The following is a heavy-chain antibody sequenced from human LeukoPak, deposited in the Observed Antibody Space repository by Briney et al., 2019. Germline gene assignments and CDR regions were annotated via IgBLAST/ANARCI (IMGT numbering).Heavy chain of an antibody. J-gene: IGHJ6*02. D-gene: IGHD6-13*01. CDR3: ARVPIAAAPHYYYGMDV. CDR1: GGSISSYH. V-gene: IGHV4-59*01. CDR2: IYYSGST. Sequence: SETLSLTCTVSGGSISSYHWSWIRQPPGKGLEWIGYIYYSGSTNYNSSLKSRVTISVDTSKNQFSLKLSSVTAADTAVYYCARVPIAAAPHYYYGMDVWGQGTTVTVSS.